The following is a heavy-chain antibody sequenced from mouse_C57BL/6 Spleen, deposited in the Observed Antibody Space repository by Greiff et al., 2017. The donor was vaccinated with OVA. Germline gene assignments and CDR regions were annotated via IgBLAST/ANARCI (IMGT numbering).Heavy chain of an antibody. V-gene: IGHV1-69*01. J-gene: IGHJ1*03. CDR1: GYTFTSYW. CDR3: ARRLRWYFDL. Sequence: QVQLQQPGAELVMPGASVKLSCKASGYTFTSYWMHWVKQRPGQGLEWIGEIDPSDSYTNYNQKFKGKSTLTVDKSSSTAYMQLSSLTSEDSAVYYCARRLRWYFDLWGTGTTVTVSS. CDR2: IDPSDSYT. D-gene: IGHD1-2*01.